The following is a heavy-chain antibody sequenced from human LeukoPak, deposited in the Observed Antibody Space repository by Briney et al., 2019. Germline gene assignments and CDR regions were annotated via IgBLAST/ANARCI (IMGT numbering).Heavy chain of an antibody. V-gene: IGHV4-59*08. CDR1: GGSISSYY. J-gene: IGHJ4*02. CDR2: IYYSGST. Sequence: SETLSLTCTVSGGSISSYYWSWIRQPPGRGLEWIGYIYYSGSTNYNPSLKSRVTISVDTSKNQFSLKLSSVTAADTAVYYCAGLVDYYDSSGYLPGGYYFDYWGQGTLVTVSS. D-gene: IGHD3-22*01. CDR3: AGLVDYYDSSGYLPGGYYFDY.